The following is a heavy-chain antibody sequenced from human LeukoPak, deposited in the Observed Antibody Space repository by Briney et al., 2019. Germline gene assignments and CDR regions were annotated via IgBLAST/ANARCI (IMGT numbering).Heavy chain of an antibody. J-gene: IGHJ4*02. CDR3: AGGYYQPSSDY. CDR1: GGSISIYY. D-gene: IGHD3-22*01. CDR2: IYYSGST. V-gene: IGHV4-59*01. Sequence: SETLSLTCTVSGGSISIYYWSWIRQPPGKGLEWIGYIYYSGSTNYSPSLKSRVTISVDTSKNQFSLKLSSVTAADTAVYYCAGGYYQPSSDYWGQGALVTVSS.